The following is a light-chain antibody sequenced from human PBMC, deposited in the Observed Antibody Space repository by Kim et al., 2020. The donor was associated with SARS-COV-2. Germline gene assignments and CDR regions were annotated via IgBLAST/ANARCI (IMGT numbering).Light chain of an antibody. CDR2: GKN. V-gene: IGLV3-19*01. CDR3: NSRDSNDNVV. Sequence: SSELTQDPAVSVALGHTVRITCQGDSLRSYYATWYQQKPGQAPIVVIYGKNNRPSGIPDRFSGSSSGNTASLTITATQAGDEADYYCNSRDSNDNVVFGGGTQLTVL. CDR1: SLRSYY. J-gene: IGLJ3*02.